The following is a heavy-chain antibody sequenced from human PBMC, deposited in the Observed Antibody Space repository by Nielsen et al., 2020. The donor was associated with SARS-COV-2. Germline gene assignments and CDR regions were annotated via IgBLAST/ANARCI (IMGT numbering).Heavy chain of an antibody. Sequence: GGSLRLSCKGSGYSFTSYWITWVRQLPGKGLEWMGIIYPGDSDTTYSPSFQGQVTISADKSINTAYLQCSSLKASYTATYYCARHFGYCNTTTCFGHYYFDLWGRGTLVTISS. J-gene: IGHJ2*01. D-gene: IGHD2-2*01. V-gene: IGHV5-51*01. CDR3: ARHFGYCNTTTCFGHYYFDL. CDR1: GYSFTSYW. CDR2: IYPGDSDT.